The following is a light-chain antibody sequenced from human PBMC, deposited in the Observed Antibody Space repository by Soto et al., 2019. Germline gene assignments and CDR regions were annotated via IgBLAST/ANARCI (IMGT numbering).Light chain of an antibody. J-gene: IGKJ2*01. CDR3: QQSYKTPHT. Sequence: DIQLTQSPSSLYASVGDRVTITCRASQGVSAYLLWYQQRHWSAPKLRIYGASNLLSGVLSRFSGSGSGTNFTLTIRSLQPEDCATYYCQQSYKTPHTFGQGTKLETK. CDR1: QGVSAY. V-gene: IGKV1-39*01. CDR2: GAS.